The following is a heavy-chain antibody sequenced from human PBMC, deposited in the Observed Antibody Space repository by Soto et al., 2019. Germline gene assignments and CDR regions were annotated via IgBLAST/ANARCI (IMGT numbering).Heavy chain of an antibody. Sequence: PSETLSLTCAVYNGSFIGHYWTWIRQPPGKGLEWIGEIDHRGSTRYNPSLRSRVTISVDPSKNQFSLILTSVTAADTAVYYCVSRARERGSASITSGGVRPLSGDFWGQGNLVTVSS. CDR1: NGSFIGHY. J-gene: IGHJ4*02. D-gene: IGHD3-16*01. V-gene: IGHV4-34*01. CDR3: VSRARERGSASITSGGVRPLSGDF. CDR2: IDHRGST.